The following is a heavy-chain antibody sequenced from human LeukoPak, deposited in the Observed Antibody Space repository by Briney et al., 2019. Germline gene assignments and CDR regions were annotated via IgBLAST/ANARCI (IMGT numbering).Heavy chain of an antibody. D-gene: IGHD3-10*01. Sequence: ASVKVSCKASGYTFTSYDINWVRQATGQGLEWMGWMNPNSGNTGYAQKFQGRVTMTRNTSISTACMELSSLRSEDTAVYYCARGSMVRAYDFDYWGQGTLVTVSS. J-gene: IGHJ4*02. CDR1: GYTFTSYD. CDR3: ARGSMVRAYDFDY. V-gene: IGHV1-8*01. CDR2: MNPNSGNT.